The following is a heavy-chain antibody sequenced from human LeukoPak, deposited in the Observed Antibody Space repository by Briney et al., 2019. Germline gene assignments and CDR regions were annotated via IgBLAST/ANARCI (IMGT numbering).Heavy chain of an antibody. Sequence: QTGGSLRLSCAASGFTFSNYAMSWVRQAPGKGLEWVSAISGSGGTTYYADSVKGRFTISRDNSKNTLYLQMNSLRAEDTAVYYCARELTYYYDSSGYYSPYFDYWGQGTLVTVSS. CDR1: GFTFSNYA. J-gene: IGHJ4*02. V-gene: IGHV3-23*01. CDR3: ARELTYYYDSSGYYSPYFDY. D-gene: IGHD3-22*01. CDR2: ISGSGGTT.